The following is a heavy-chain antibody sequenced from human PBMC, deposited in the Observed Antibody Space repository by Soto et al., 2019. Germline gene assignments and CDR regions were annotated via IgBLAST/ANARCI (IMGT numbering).Heavy chain of an antibody. D-gene: IGHD3-10*01. Sequence: QVQLVQSGAEVKKPGSSVKVSCKASGGTFSSYAISWVRQAPGQGLEWMGGIIPIFGTANYAQKFQGRVTITXGEATXXAYMELSSLRSEDTAVYYCASIFPVQSGYYYGMDVWGQGTTVTVSS. CDR2: IIPIFGTA. CDR1: GGTFSSYA. J-gene: IGHJ6*02. V-gene: IGHV1-69*05. CDR3: ASIFPVQSGYYYGMDV.